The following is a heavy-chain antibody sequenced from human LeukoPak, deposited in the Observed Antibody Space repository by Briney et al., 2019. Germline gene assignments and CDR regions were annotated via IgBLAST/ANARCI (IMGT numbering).Heavy chain of an antibody. CDR2: IYYSGST. CDR3: ARHRGAKGAFDI. D-gene: IGHD1-26*01. CDR1: GGSISSYY. Sequence: SETLSLTCTVSGGSISSYYWSWIRQPPGKGLEWIGYIYYSGSTNYNPSLKSRVTISVDTSKNQFSLKLSSVTAADTAVYYCARHRGAKGAFDIWGQGTMVTVSS. V-gene: IGHV4-59*08. J-gene: IGHJ3*02.